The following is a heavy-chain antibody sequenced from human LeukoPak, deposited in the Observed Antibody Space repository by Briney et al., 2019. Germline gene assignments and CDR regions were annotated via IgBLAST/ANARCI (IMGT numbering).Heavy chain of an antibody. Sequence: SETLSLTCTVSGGSISSYYWSWNRQPPGKGLEWIGYIYYSGSTNYNPSLKSRVTISVDTSKNQFSLKLSSVTAADTAVYYCARASTPYYYYGMDVWGQGTTVTVSS. CDR2: IYYSGST. J-gene: IGHJ6*02. CDR3: ARASTPYYYYGMDV. CDR1: GGSISSYY. V-gene: IGHV4-59*01.